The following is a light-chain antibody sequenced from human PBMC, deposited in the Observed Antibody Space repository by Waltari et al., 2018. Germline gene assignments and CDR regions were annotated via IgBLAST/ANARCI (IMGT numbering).Light chain of an antibody. J-gene: IGKJ2*01. CDR1: QSLSKRY. CDR2: GAS. CDR3: QQYGSSILYT. V-gene: IGKV3-20*01. Sequence: EVVLTRSPGPLPLSPGEKATLPCRASQSLSKRYLAWYQQKPGQAPRLLIYGASSRAAGIPDRFSGSGSGTDFSLTINGLEPDDSAVYYCQQYGSSILYTFGQGTKLEIK.